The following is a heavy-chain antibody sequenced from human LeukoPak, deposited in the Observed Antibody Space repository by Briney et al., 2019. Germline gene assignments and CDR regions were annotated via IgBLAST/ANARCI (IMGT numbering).Heavy chain of an antibody. Sequence: SETLSLTCAVYGGSFSGYYWSWIRQPPGKGLEWIGEINHSGSTNYNPSLKSRVTISVDTSKNKFSLKLSSVTAADTAVYYCARGVVVDPYLGYWGQGTLVTVSS. J-gene: IGHJ4*02. V-gene: IGHV4-34*01. CDR3: ARGVVVDPYLGY. D-gene: IGHD2-15*01. CDR1: GGSFSGYY. CDR2: INHSGST.